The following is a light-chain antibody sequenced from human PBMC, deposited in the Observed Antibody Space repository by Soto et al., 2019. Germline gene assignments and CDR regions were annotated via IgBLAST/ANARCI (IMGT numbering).Light chain of an antibody. CDR3: ISYTTSSTLV. J-gene: IGLJ3*02. CDR2: EVN. V-gene: IGLV2-14*01. CDR1: SSDVGGYNY. Sequence: QSALTQPASVSGSPGQSITISCTGTSSDVGGYNYVSWYQHHPGKAPKLIIYEVNKRPSGVSNRFSGSKSGNTASLTISGLQAEDEADYYCISYTTSSTLVFGGGTKLTVL.